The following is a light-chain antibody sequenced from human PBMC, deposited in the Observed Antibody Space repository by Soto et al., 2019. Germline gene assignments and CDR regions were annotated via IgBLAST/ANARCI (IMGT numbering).Light chain of an antibody. Sequence: DIQMTQSPSSLSASVGDRVTITFQASQDISNYLNWYQQKPGKAPKLLIYDASNLETGVPSRFSGSGSGTDFTFTISSLQPEDIATYYCQQYDNLPLTFGGGTKVHIK. J-gene: IGKJ4*01. CDR3: QQYDNLPLT. CDR1: QDISNY. CDR2: DAS. V-gene: IGKV1-33*01.